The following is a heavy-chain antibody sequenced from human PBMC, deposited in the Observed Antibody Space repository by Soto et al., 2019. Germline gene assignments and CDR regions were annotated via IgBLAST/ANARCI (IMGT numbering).Heavy chain of an antibody. CDR1: GGSMRNYF. Sequence: SETLSLTYTASGGSMRNYFWTWIRQPPGQGLEWIGYIHYSGTTSFFPSYNPSLRSRVTISEDTSKNQFSLKLLSVTTADTAVYFCAAGEASSRNLAPYYLDFWGQGTLVTASS. D-gene: IGHD6-13*01. J-gene: IGHJ4*02. CDR2: IHYSGTT. V-gene: IGHV4-59*01. CDR3: AAGEASSRNLAPYYLDF.